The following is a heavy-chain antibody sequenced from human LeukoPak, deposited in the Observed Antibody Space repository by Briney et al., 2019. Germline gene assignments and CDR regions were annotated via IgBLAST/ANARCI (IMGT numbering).Heavy chain of an antibody. D-gene: IGHD3-10*01. CDR2: ISSSASSI. CDR1: GFTFSDYY. Sequence: EGSLRLSCAASGFTFSDYYMSWIRQAPGKGLEWVSYISSSASSIYYADSVKGRFTISRDNVKNSLYLQMNSPRAEDTAVYYCARDWGVGRRDYWGQGTLVTVSS. CDR3: ARDWGVGRRDY. V-gene: IGHV3-11*01. J-gene: IGHJ4*02.